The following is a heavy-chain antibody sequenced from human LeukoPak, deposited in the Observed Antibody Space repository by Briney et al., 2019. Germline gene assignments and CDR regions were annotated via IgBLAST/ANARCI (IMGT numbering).Heavy chain of an antibody. CDR3: ASDAPGLLGY. V-gene: IGHV4-39*07. J-gene: IGHJ4*02. D-gene: IGHD2-15*01. CDR1: GGSISSSSYY. CDR2: INYSGST. Sequence: SETLSLTCTVSGGSISSSSYYWGWIRQPPGKGLEWIGSINYSGSTYYNPSLKSRVTISVDRSKNQFSLTLSSVTAADTAMYYCASDAPGLLGYWGQGTLVTVSS.